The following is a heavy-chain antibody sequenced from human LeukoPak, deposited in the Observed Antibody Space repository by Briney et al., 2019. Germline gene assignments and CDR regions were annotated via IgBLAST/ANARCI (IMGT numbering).Heavy chain of an antibody. CDR1: GFTVSSNY. CDR2: ISGSGGST. D-gene: IGHD3-22*01. J-gene: IGHJ4*02. CDR3: AKKGQGSGYLYYFDY. Sequence: GGSLRLSCAASGFTVSSNYMSWVRQAPGKGLEWVSAISGSGGSTYYADSVKGRFTISRDNSKNTLYLQMNSLRAEDTAVYYCAKKGQGSGYLYYFDYWGQGTLVTVSS. V-gene: IGHV3-23*01.